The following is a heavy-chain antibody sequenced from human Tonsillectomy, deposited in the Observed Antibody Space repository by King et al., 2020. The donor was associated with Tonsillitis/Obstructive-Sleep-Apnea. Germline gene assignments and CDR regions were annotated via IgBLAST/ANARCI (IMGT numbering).Heavy chain of an antibody. Sequence: VQLVESGGGVVQPGRSLRLSCVASGFTFSKSAMHWVRQAPGKGLEWVAVISYDGRSKYYAASMKGRFTISRDNSNNTVNLQMNSLRTEDTDVYYCAREHTAASFDFWSGYYLGDWGQGTLVTVS. J-gene: IGHJ4*02. CDR1: GFTFSKSA. CDR3: AREHTAASFDFWSGYYLGD. CDR2: ISYDGRSK. D-gene: IGHD3-3*01. V-gene: IGHV3-30*04.